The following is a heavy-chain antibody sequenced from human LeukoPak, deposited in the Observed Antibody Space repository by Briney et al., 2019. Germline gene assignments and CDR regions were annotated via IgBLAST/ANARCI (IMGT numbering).Heavy chain of an antibody. CDR3: ARIIGRAYYYDSSGYQP. CDR2: IYHSGST. Sequence: PSETLSLTCAVSGGSISSSNWWSWVRQPPGKGLEWIGEIYHSGSTNYNPSLKSRVTISVDKSKNQFSLKLSSVTAADTAVYYCARIIGRAYYYDSSGYQPWGQGTLVTVSS. CDR1: GGSISSSNW. V-gene: IGHV4-4*02. D-gene: IGHD3-22*01. J-gene: IGHJ4*02.